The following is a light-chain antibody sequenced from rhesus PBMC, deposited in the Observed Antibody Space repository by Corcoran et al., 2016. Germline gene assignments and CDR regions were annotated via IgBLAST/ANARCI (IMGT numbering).Light chain of an antibody. CDR3: SSYAGSNTCI. V-gene: IGLV2-23*01. J-gene: IGLJ1*01. CDR1: SSDICGYNY. Sequence: QAALTQPPSVSGSPAHSVTISCTGTSSDICGYNYVSWYQQPPGKAPKLMIYDVSKRPSGVSDRFSGSKSGNTASLTISGLQAEDEADYYCSSYAGSNTCIFGAGTRLTV. CDR2: DVS.